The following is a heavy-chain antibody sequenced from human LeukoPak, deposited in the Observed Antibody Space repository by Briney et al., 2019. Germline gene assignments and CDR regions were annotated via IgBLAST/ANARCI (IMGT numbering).Heavy chain of an antibody. J-gene: IGHJ4*02. CDR2: IIPVPATV. CDR3: ARADTEDY. D-gene: IGHD5-18*01. Sequence: ASVKVSCKASGGTFSSYAISWVRQAPGQGLEWMGKIIPVPATVNYAQKFEGRVTITADESTSTAHMELSSLRSEDTAVYYCARADTEDYWGQGTLVTVSS. CDR1: GGTFSSYA. V-gene: IGHV1-69*11.